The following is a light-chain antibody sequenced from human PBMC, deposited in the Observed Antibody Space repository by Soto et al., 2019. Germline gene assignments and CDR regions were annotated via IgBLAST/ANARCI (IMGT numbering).Light chain of an antibody. CDR1: QSVRNN. Sequence: EILMTQSPATLSVSPGESATLSCRASQSVRNNLAWYQHKPGQAPRLLIYYASTRATGIPARFSGSGSGTEFTLTISSLQSEDFSLYYCYQYHDWPPITFGQGTRLEIK. CDR2: YAS. V-gene: IGKV3-15*01. CDR3: YQYHDWPPIT. J-gene: IGKJ5*01.